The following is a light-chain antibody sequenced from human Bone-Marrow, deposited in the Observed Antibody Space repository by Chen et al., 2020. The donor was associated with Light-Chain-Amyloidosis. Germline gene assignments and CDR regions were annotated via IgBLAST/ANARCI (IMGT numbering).Light chain of an antibody. J-gene: IGLJ3*02. V-gene: IGLV3-21*02. CDR2: DDS. Sequence: SYVLTQPSSVSVAPGQTATTAWGGNNIASTTVHWYQQTPGQAPLLVVYDDSDRPSGIPERLSGSNSGNTATLTISRVEAGDEADYYCQVWDSSSDRPVFGGGTKLTVL. CDR3: QVWDSSSDRPV. CDR1: NIASTT.